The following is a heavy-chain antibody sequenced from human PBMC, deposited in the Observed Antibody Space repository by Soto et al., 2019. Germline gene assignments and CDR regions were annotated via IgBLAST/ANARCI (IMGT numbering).Heavy chain of an antibody. CDR1: GGSMSSSDYY. J-gene: IGHJ4*02. Sequence: SETLSLTCAVSGGSMSSSDYYWGWIRQPPGKGLEWIGSIYYSGSTYYNKSLQSRVAISVDTSKNQFSLKLKSVTAADTAIYYCARRTVNIRTFYSGLKTHCFDYWGQGAPVTVSS. CDR2: IYYSGST. CDR3: ARRTVNIRTFYSGLKTHCFDY. V-gene: IGHV4-39*01. D-gene: IGHD6-19*01.